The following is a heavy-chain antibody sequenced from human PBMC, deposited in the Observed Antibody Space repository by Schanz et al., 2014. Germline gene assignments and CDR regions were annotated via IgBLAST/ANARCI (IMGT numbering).Heavy chain of an antibody. V-gene: IGHV1-18*01. CDR3: VRDGDERLVVIFDQ. D-gene: IGHD3-22*01. CDR2: ISAYNGNM. CDR1: GYTFSSFF. J-gene: IGHJ4*02. Sequence: QVYLVQSGPEVAEPGASLKVSCKTSGYTFSSFFITWVRQAPGQGLEWMGWISAYNGNMNYAPKFQGRVTMTTDTSTSTAYMELRNLRSDDTAVYYCVRDGDERLVVIFDQWGQGTLVTVSS.